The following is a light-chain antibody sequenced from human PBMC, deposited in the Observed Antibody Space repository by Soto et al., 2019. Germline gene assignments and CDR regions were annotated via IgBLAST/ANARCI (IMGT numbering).Light chain of an antibody. J-gene: IGKJ3*01. CDR2: GAS. V-gene: IGKV3D-15*01. CDR3: QQANNWPFT. Sequence: EVVMTQSPATLSVSPGERAALSCRASQSVNTNLAWYQQKPGQSPRLLIYGASTRATGIPARFSGSGSGTEFTLTISSLQSEDFAVYYCQQANNWPFTFGPGTKVGIK. CDR1: QSVNTN.